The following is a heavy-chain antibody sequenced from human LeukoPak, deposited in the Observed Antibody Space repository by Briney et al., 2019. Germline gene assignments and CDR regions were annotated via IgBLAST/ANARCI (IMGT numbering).Heavy chain of an antibody. CDR2: IYSGGST. CDR1: GFTVSSNY. V-gene: IGHV3-53*01. D-gene: IGHD4-17*01. Sequence: GGSLRLSCAASGFTVSSNYMSWVRQAPGKGLEWVSVIYSGGSTYYADSVKGRFTISRDNSKNTLYLQMNSLRAGDTAVYYCARGGAYGDYDLPPNYWGQGTLVTVSS. J-gene: IGHJ4*02. CDR3: ARGGAYGDYDLPPNY.